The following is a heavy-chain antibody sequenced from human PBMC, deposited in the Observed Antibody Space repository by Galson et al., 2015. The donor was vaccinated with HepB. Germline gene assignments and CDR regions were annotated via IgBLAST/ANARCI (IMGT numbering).Heavy chain of an antibody. CDR3: AKDWDSSGYLPAEYFQH. CDR1: GFTFSSYA. V-gene: IGHV3-23*01. D-gene: IGHD3-22*01. Sequence: SLRLSCAASGFTFSSYAMSWVRQAPGKGLEWVSAISGSGGSTYYADSVKGRFTISRDNSKNTLYLQMNSLRAEDTAVYYCAKDWDSSGYLPAEYFQHWGQGTLVTVPS. CDR2: ISGSGGST. J-gene: IGHJ1*01.